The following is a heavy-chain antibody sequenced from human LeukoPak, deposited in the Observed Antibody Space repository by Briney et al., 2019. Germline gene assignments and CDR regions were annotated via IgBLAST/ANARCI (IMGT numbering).Heavy chain of an antibody. D-gene: IGHD6-19*01. V-gene: IGHV3-7*03. CDR1: GFTHSSYW. CDR2: INQDGSEK. J-gene: IGHJ4*01. CDR3: AREGDSSGWYPHHPTDD. Sequence: GGSLRLSCVASGFTHSSYWLSWVRQAPGKGLEWVANINQDGSEKYNVDSVKDRFTISIDNAKNSLYLHANSLRDEDTDGYFFAREGDSSGWYPHHPTDDWGQGTLVTVSS.